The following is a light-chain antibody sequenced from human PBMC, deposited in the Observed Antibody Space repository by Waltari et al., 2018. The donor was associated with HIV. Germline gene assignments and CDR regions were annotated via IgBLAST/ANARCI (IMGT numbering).Light chain of an antibody. CDR3: QQYYDVQS. J-gene: IGKJ2*03. V-gene: IGKV4-1*01. CDR1: LSVLSPSNNKNY. Sequence: IVMTQSPDSLAVSLGGGATMNCKSSLSVLSPSNNKNYLAWYQQKPGQPPKLLIYWASTRESGVPERFRGSGSGTDFTLTIDTMEAEDAALYYCQQYYDVQSFGQGTKVEIK. CDR2: WAS.